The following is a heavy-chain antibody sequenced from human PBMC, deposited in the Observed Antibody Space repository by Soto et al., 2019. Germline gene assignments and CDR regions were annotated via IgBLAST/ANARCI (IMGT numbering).Heavy chain of an antibody. CDR3: VNEGGELGDY. CDR1: GFTFSRYG. Sequence: QVQLVQSGGGVVLPGRSLRLSCAASGFTFSRYGMHWIRQAPGKGLEWVAVISYDGRRKYYGDSVKGRFTVSRDNSKNTLFLDMTSLETEDTAVYYCVNEGGELGDYWGQGTLVTVSS. J-gene: IGHJ4*02. V-gene: IGHV3-30*18. CDR2: ISYDGRRK. D-gene: IGHD1-7*01.